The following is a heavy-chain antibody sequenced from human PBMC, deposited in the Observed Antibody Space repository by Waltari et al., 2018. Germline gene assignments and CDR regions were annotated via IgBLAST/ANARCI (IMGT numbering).Heavy chain of an antibody. J-gene: IGHJ4*02. CDR3: VAATPSSDK. CDR1: GASLSDRG. V-gene: IGHV3-74*01. CDR2: VNSDGSNT. D-gene: IGHD6-19*01. Sequence: EVELVESGGGLVQPGGSLRLAGEVSGASLSDRGMHWVRQTPEKGLVWVARVNSDGSNTAYADSVRGRFIISRDTARNTLFLQMSSVRVDDTALYYCVAATPSSDKWGQGTLVTVSS.